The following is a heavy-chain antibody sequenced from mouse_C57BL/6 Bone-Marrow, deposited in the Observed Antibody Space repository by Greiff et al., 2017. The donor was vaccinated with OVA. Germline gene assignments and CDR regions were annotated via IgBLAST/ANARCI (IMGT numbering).Heavy chain of an antibody. CDR3: ARRGLIVTFDY. Sequence: VKLVESGGDLVKPGGSLKLSCAASGFSFSSYGLSWVRQTPDKRLAWVATISSGGSYTYYPDSVKGRFTIARDNANNTLYLQMSMLKSEVTAMYDCARRGLIVTFDYWGQGTTLTVSS. CDR1: GFSFSSYG. D-gene: IGHD2-5*01. CDR2: ISSGGSYT. J-gene: IGHJ2*01. V-gene: IGHV5-6*02.